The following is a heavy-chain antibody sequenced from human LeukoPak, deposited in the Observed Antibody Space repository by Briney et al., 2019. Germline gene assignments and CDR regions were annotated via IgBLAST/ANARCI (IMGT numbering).Heavy chain of an antibody. J-gene: IGHJ3*02. D-gene: IGHD6-6*01. CDR1: DGSICSGSYY. Sequence: SQTLSLTCTVSDGSICSGSYYWSWIRQPAGKGLEWIGRIYTSGSTNYNPSLKSRVTISVDTSKNQFSLKLSSVTAADTAVYYCARGKYSSSSAAFDIWGQGTMVTVSS. CDR3: ARGKYSSSSAAFDI. CDR2: IYTSGST. V-gene: IGHV4-61*02.